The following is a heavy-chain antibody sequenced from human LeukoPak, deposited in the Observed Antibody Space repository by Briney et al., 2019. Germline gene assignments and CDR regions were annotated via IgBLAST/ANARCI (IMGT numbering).Heavy chain of an antibody. D-gene: IGHD4-17*01. CDR3: AKDDYDYGDYPFDY. J-gene: IGHJ4*02. Sequence: PGGSLRLSCAASGFTFRNFAMSWVRQAPGKGLEWVSTISGSGDSTFYADSVKGRFTIARANSKNTLYLQMNSLRAEDTAVYYCAKDDYDYGDYPFDYWGQGTLVTVSS. V-gene: IGHV3-23*01. CDR1: GFTFRNFA. CDR2: ISGSGDST.